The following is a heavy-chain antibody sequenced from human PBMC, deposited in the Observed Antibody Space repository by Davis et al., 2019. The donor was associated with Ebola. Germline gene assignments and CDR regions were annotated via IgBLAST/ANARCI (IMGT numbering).Heavy chain of an antibody. CDR3: ARVVLWTSYSGGSCFSDY. V-gene: IGHV1-18*01. CDR1: GYTFTNYG. Sequence: ASVKVSCKASGYTFTNYGISWVRQAPGQGLEWMGWISAYNGNTNYAEKLQGRVTMTTDTSTSTAYMELRSLRSDDTAVYYCARVVLWTSYSGGSCFSDYWGQGTLVTVSS. D-gene: IGHD2-15*01. CDR2: ISAYNGNT. J-gene: IGHJ4*02.